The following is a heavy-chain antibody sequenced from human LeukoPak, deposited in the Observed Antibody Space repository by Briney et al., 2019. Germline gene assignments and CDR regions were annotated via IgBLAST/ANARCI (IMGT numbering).Heavy chain of an antibody. CDR3: AKANGAIFGVAGYFDY. D-gene: IGHD3-3*02. CDR1: GFTFSRYD. CDR2: IGTAGEI. Sequence: GGSLRLSCAASGFTFSRYDMHWVRQPTGKGLEWVSGIGTAGEIYYPGSVKGRFTISRENAKNSLYLQMNSLRAEDTAVYYCAKANGAIFGVAGYFDYWGQGTLVTVSS. V-gene: IGHV3-13*01. J-gene: IGHJ4*02.